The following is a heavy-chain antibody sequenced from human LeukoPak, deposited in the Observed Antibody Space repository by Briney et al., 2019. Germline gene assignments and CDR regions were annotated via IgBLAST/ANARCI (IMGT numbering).Heavy chain of an antibody. CDR1: GFTFDDYA. CDR2: ISGDGGTT. Sequence: GGSLRLPCAASGFTFDDYAMHWVRQAPGKGLEWVSLISGDGGTTYSADSVKGRFTISRDNSKNSLYLQMNSLRTEDTALYYCARSLPDYFDYWGQGTLVTVSS. CDR3: ARSLPDYFDY. V-gene: IGHV3-43*02. J-gene: IGHJ4*02.